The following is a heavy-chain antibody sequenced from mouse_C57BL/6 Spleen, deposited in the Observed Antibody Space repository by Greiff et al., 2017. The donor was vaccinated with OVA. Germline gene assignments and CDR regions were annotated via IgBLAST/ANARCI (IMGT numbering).Heavy chain of an antibody. CDR1: GFTFSDYY. D-gene: IGHD1-1*01. CDR3: ARHVHTVVADYYAMDY. J-gene: IGHJ4*01. V-gene: IGHV5-12*01. Sequence: EVKLEESGGGLVQPGGSLKLSCAASGFTFSDYYMYWVRQTPEKRLEWVAYISNGGGSTYYPDTVKGRFTISRDNAKNTLYLQMSRLKSADTAMYYCARHVHTVVADYYAMDYWGQGTSVTVSS. CDR2: ISNGGGST.